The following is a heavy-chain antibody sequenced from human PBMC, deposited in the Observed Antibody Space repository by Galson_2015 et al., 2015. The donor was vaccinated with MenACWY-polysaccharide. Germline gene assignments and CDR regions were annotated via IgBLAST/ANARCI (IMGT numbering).Heavy chain of an antibody. V-gene: IGHV3-30-3*01. CDR1: GLTFDSYA. D-gene: IGHD2-2*01. J-gene: IGHJ6*02. CDR2: ISYDETNK. CDR3: ARDYCSRPSCYGLDV. Sequence: SLRLSCAASGLTFDSYAMHWVRQAPGKGLEWVAVISYDETNKYYADSVKGRFTISRDNSKNTLYLQMNSLRAEDAAVYYCARDYCSRPSCYGLDVWGQGTTVIVSS.